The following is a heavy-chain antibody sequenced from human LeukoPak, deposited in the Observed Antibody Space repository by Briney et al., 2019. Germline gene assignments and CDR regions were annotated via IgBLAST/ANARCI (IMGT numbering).Heavy chain of an antibody. Sequence: ASVKVSCKASGYTFTSYGISWVRQAPGQGLEWMGWISAYNGNTNYAQKLQGRVTMTTDTPTSTAYMELRSLRSDDTAVYYCARDSIVLMVYAMPNWFDPWGQGTLVTVSS. CDR2: ISAYNGNT. CDR1: GYTFTSYG. J-gene: IGHJ5*02. D-gene: IGHD2-8*01. CDR3: ARDSIVLMVYAMPNWFDP. V-gene: IGHV1-18*01.